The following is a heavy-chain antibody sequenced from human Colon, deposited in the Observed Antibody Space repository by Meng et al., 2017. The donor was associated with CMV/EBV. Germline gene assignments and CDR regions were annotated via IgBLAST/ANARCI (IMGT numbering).Heavy chain of an antibody. Sequence: GESLKISCAASGFIFSDYYMSWIRQAPGKGLEWVSYISSRSNSIYYADSVKGRFTVSRDNARNSLYLQMNSLRADDTAIYYCARAAVGGNEGIDYWGQGTLVTVSS. V-gene: IGHV3-11*04. CDR1: GFIFSDYY. CDR3: ARAAVGGNEGIDY. D-gene: IGHD4-23*01. J-gene: IGHJ4*02. CDR2: ISSRSNSI.